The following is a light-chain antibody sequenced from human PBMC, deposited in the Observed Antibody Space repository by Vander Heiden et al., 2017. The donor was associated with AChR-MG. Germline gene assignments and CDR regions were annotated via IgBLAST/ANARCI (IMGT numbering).Light chain of an antibody. CDR3: CSYAGSYTFV. CDR2: DVN. J-gene: IGLJ1*01. CDR1: SSDVRAYNY. V-gene: IGLV2-11*01. Sequence: QSALAQPRSVSGSLGQSVTISCTGTSSDVRAYNYVSWYQQHPGKAPKLLISDVNRRPSGVPDRFSGSRSGITASLTISGLQAEDEADYFCCSYAGSYTFVFGTGTKVTVL.